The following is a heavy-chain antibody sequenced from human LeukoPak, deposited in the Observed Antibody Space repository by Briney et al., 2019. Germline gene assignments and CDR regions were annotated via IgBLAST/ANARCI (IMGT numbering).Heavy chain of an antibody. V-gene: IGHV3-53*04. CDR3: ARSQYYDFWSGYAFDI. CDR2: IYSGGST. D-gene: IGHD3-3*01. Sequence: GGSLRLSCAASGFTVSSNYMSWVRQAPGKGLEWVSVIYSGGSTYYADSVKGRFTISRHNSKNTLYLQMNSLRAGDTAVYYCARSQYYDFWSGYAFDIWGQGTMVTVSS. J-gene: IGHJ3*02. CDR1: GFTVSSNY.